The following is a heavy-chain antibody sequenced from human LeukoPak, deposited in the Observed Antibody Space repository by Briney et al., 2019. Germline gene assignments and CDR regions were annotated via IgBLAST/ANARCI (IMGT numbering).Heavy chain of an antibody. CDR3: ARDPDYDFWSGPDFDY. D-gene: IGHD3-3*01. CDR2: INPNSGGT. Sequence: GASVKVSCKASGYTFTGYYMHWVRQAPGQGLEWMGWINPNSGGTNYAQKFQGRVTMTRNTSISTAYMELSSLRSEDTAVYYCARDPDYDFWSGPDFDYWGQGTLVTVSS. CDR1: GYTFTGYY. V-gene: IGHV1-2*02. J-gene: IGHJ4*02.